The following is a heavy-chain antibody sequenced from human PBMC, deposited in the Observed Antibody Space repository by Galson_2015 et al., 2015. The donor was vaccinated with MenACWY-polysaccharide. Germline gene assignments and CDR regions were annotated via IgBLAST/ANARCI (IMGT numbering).Heavy chain of an antibody. CDR1: GASIGSGDDYY. Sequence: ETLSLTCTVSGASIGSGDDYYWSWIRQPPGKGLEWIGEINHSGSTNYNPSLKSRVTISVDTSKNQFSLKLSSVAAADTAVYYCARGREGYNRNYFDYWGQGTLVTVSS. CDR2: INHSGST. J-gene: IGHJ4*02. V-gene: IGHV4-34*01. CDR3: ARGREGYNRNYFDY. D-gene: IGHD5-24*01.